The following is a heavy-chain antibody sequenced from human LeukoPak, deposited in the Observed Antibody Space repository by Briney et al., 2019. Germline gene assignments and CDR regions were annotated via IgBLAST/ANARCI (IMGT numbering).Heavy chain of an antibody. Sequence: ASVKVSCKASGYTFTSYYMHWVRQAPGQGLEWMGIINPSGGSTSYAQKFQGRVTMTRDTSISTAYMELSSLRSEDTAVYYCARNYDILTGYRGYYYMDVWGKGTTVTVSS. V-gene: IGHV1-46*01. D-gene: IGHD3-9*01. CDR1: GYTFTSYY. J-gene: IGHJ6*03. CDR2: INPSGGST. CDR3: ARNYDILTGYRGYYYMDV.